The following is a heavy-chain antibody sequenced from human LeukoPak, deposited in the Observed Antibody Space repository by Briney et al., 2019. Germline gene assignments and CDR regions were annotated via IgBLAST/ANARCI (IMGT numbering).Heavy chain of an antibody. CDR1: GYTFTSYG. V-gene: IGHV1-46*01. D-gene: IGHD2-2*02. J-gene: IGHJ4*02. CDR2: INPSGGST. Sequence: AASVKVSCKASGYTFTSYGISWVRQAPGQGLEWMGIINPSGGSTSYAQKFQGRVTMTRDTSTSTVYMELSSLRSEDTAVYYCARGGPEYLSDYWGQGTLVTVSS. CDR3: ARGGPEYLSDY.